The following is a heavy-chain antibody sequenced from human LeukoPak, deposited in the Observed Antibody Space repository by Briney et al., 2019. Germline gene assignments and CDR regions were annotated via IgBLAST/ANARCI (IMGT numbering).Heavy chain of an antibody. D-gene: IGHD5-12*01. CDR1: GYIFSGYY. J-gene: IGHJ6*03. V-gene: IGHV1-2*02. Sequence: GASVKVSCKASGYIFSGYYMHWLRQAPGQGLEWMGWINPNSGGADYTQKFQGRVTMTRDTSISTAYMELSRLRSDDTAVYYCARGATGEYYYYYMDVWGKGTTVTISS. CDR2: INPNSGGA. CDR3: ARGATGEYYYYYMDV.